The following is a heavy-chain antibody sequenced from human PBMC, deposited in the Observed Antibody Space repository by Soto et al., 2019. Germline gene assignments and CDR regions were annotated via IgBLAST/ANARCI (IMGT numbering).Heavy chain of an antibody. D-gene: IGHD2-15*01. CDR3: AKSCGSCPLDY. CDR1: GFTFSSYA. Sequence: GGSLRLSCAASGFTFSSYAMSWVRQAPGKGLEWVSAIIGSGGSTNYADSVKGRFTISRGNSKNTLYLQMNSLRAEDTAVYYCAKSCGSCPLDYWGQGTLVTVSS. V-gene: IGHV3-23*01. CDR2: IIGSGGST. J-gene: IGHJ4*02.